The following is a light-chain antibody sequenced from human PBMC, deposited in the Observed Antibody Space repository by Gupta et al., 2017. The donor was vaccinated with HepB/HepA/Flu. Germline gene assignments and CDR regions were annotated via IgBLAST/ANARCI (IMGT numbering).Light chain of an antibody. CDR3: QVWDSSSDHVV. CDR1: NIGSKS. Sequence: SYVLTQPPSVSVAPGKTARITCGGNNIGSKSVHWYQQKPGQPPVLVIYYDSDRPSGIPERFSGSNSGKKATLTISRVEAGDEADYYCQVWDSSSDHVVFGGGTKLTVL. CDR2: YDS. J-gene: IGLJ2*01. V-gene: IGLV3-21*04.